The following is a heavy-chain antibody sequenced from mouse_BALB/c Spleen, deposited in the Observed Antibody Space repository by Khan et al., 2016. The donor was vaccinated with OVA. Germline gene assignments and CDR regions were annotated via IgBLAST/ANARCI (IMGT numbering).Heavy chain of an antibody. CDR2: IYPGTGNS. Sequence: QVQLKQSGAELVRPGASVKLSCKTSGYIFTSYWIHWVKQRPGQGLEWIAWIYPGTGNSYYNDNFKVKATLTSDTSSSTAYLQLSSLKYEDCDVDCCAREAALYHFDHWGQGTTLTVSA. J-gene: IGHJ2*01. CDR1: GYIFTSYW. V-gene: IGHV1S132*01. CDR3: AREAALYHFDH. D-gene: IGHD1-2*01.